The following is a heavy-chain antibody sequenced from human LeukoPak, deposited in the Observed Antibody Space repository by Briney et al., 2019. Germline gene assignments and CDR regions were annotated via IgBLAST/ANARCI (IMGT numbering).Heavy chain of an antibody. J-gene: IGHJ6*02. V-gene: IGHV3-30-3*01. Sequence: GGSLRLSCAASGFTLSTYAMHWVRQAPGEGLEWVSVISDDGSNKYYADSVKGRFTISRDNSKNRVYLQMNSLRAEDTAVYYCARDVKVLRQSYYGMDVWGQGTTVTVSS. CDR3: ARDVKVLRQSYYGMDV. D-gene: IGHD3-3*01. CDR1: GFTLSTYA. CDR2: ISDDGSNK.